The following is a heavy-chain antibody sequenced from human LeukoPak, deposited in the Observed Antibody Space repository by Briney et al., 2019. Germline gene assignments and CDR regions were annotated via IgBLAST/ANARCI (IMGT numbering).Heavy chain of an antibody. CDR1: GFTFGDYA. D-gene: IGHD3-3*01. Sequence: PGGSLRLSCTASGFTFGDYAMSWVRQAPGKGLEWVGFIRSKAYGGTTEYAASVKGRFTISRDDSKSIAYLQMNSLKTEDTAVYYCTRVGFWSGFYYYYYMDVWGKGTTVTVSS. CDR3: TRVGFWSGFYYYYYMDV. V-gene: IGHV3-49*04. CDR2: IRSKAYGGTT. J-gene: IGHJ6*03.